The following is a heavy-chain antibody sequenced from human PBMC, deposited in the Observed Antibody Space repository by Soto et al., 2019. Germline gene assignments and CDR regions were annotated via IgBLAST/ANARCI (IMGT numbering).Heavy chain of an antibody. CDR2: IYYSGNT. J-gene: IGHJ4*02. CDR1: GGSISSGDYY. V-gene: IGHV4-30-4*08. Sequence: QVQLQESGPGLVKPSQTLSLTCTVSGGSISSGDYYWSWIRQPPGKGLEWIGFIYYSGNTYYNPXXXXXXXXXXXXXXXXXXXXXXXXXXXXXXXXXXXXXXXXXYFDYWGQGTLVTVSS. CDR3: XXXXXXXYFDY.